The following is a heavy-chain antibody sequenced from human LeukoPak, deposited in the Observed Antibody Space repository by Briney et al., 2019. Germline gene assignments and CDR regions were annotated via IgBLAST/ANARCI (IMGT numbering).Heavy chain of an antibody. D-gene: IGHD3-22*01. CDR1: GYTFTNYG. J-gene: IGHJ4*02. V-gene: IGHV1-18*01. CDR2: ISAYNGNT. CDR3: AAVVPYYYDSSGYPYDY. Sequence: GASVKVSCKASGYTFTNYGISWVRQAPGQGLEWMGWISAYNGNTNYAQKLQGRVTMTTDTSTSTAYMELRSLRSDDTAVYYCAAVVPYYYDSSGYPYDYWGQGTLVTVSS.